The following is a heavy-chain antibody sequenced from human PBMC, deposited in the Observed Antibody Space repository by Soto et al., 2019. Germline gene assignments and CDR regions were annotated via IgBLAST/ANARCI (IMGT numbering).Heavy chain of an antibody. J-gene: IGHJ3*02. Sequence: QVQLQESGPGLVKPSGTLSLTCAVSGGSISSSYWWSWVRQPPGKGLEWIGEIYHSGSTNYNPSRKSRDPISVDKSKNQFSLKLSSVTAADTAVYYCARRRITMIVVVFDAFDIWGQGTMVTVSS. V-gene: IGHV4-4*02. CDR3: ARRRITMIVVVFDAFDI. CDR2: IYHSGST. CDR1: GGSISSSYW. D-gene: IGHD3-22*01.